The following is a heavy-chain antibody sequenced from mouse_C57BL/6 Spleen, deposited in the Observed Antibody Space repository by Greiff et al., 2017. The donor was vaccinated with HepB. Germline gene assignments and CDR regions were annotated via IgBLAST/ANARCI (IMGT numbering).Heavy chain of an antibody. CDR2: INYDGSST. V-gene: IGHV5-16*01. CDR1: GFTFSDYY. CDR3: ARDKGDGGYAMDY. D-gene: IGHD3-3*01. J-gene: IGHJ4*01. Sequence: EVHLVESEGGLVQPGSSMKLSCTASGFTFSDYYMAWVRQVPEKGLEWVANINYDGSSTYYLDSLKSRFIISRDNAKNILYLQMSSLKSEDTATYYCARDKGDGGYAMDYWGQGTSVTVSS.